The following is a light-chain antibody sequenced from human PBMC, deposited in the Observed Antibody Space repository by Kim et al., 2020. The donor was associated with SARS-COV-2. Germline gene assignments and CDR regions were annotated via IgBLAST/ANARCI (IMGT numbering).Light chain of an antibody. J-gene: IGLJ1*01. CDR1: STSSGAGYD. Sequence: VTCSSTGASTSSGAGYDGLWYRQLPAAAPKLFVYGNSNRPSWVPARLSGSKAGTSASLAITGLQAEDEADYYCQSYDSSLNGYIFGPGTKVTVL. V-gene: IGLV1-40*01. CDR3: QSYDSSLNGYI. CDR2: GNS.